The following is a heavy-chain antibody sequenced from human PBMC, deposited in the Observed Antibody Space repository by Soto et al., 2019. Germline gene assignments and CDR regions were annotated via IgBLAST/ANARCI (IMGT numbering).Heavy chain of an antibody. D-gene: IGHD3-22*01. CDR3: ARGPGYYDADYYYGMDV. CDR1: GYTFTGYY. V-gene: IGHV1-2*04. CDR2: INPNSGGT. Sequence: ASVKGSCKASGYTFTGYYMHWVLQAPVQVLEWMGWINPNSGGTNYAQKFQGWVTMTRDTSISTAYMELSRLRSDDTAVYYCARGPGYYDADYYYGMDVWGQGTTVTVSS. J-gene: IGHJ6*02.